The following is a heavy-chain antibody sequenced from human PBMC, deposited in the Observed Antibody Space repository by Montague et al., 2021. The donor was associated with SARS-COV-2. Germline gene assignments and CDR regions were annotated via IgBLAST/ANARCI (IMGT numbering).Heavy chain of an antibody. CDR2: IYYSGST. CDR3: VRVRGSGWFDP. D-gene: IGHD3-10*01. J-gene: IGHJ5*02. Sequence: SETLSLTCTVSGGSIRSRTYYWGWIRQPPRKGLEWIGSIYYSGSTYYNPSLKSRVTISVDTSKNQFSLKLNSVTAADTAVYFCVRVRGSGWFDPWGQGILVTVSS. V-gene: IGHV4-39*01. CDR1: GGSIRSRTYY.